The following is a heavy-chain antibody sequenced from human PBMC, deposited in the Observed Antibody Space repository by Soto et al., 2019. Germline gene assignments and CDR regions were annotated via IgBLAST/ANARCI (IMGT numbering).Heavy chain of an antibody. J-gene: IGHJ3*02. D-gene: IGHD2-2*01. Sequence: KTSETLSLTCAVYGWSSSGYYWSWIRQPPGKGLEWIGEINHSGSTNYNPSLKSRVTISVDTSKNQFSLKLSSVTAADTAVYYCARVRSSDAFDIWGQGTMVTVSS. CDR3: ARVRSSDAFDI. CDR1: GWSSSGYY. CDR2: INHSGST. V-gene: IGHV4-34*01.